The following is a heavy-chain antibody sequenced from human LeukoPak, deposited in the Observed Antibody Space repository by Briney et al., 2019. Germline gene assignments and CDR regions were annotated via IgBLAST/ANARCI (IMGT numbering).Heavy chain of an antibody. Sequence: PSETLSLTCTVSGGSISSYYWSWIRQPPGKGLEWIGYIYYSGSTNYNPSLKSRVTISVDTSKNQFSLKLSSVTAADTAVYYCARDRGRPRGFDYWGQGTLVTVSS. CDR1: GGSISSYY. J-gene: IGHJ4*02. CDR2: IYYSGST. D-gene: IGHD1-26*01. V-gene: IGHV4-59*01. CDR3: ARDRGRPRGFDY.